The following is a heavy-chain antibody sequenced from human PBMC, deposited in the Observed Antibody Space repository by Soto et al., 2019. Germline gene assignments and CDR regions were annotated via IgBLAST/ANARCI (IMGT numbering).Heavy chain of an antibody. CDR3: ARESYFSVSYYIEYYFLY. Sequence: ASVKVSCKASGYTFTSYAMHWVRQAPGQRLEWMGWINAGNGNTKYSQKFQGRVTITRDTSASTAYMELSSLRSEDTAVYYCARESYFSVSYYIEYYFLYCGQAXLVTVSS. CDR2: INAGNGNT. D-gene: IGHD3-10*01. J-gene: IGHJ4*02. V-gene: IGHV1-3*01. CDR1: GYTFTSYA.